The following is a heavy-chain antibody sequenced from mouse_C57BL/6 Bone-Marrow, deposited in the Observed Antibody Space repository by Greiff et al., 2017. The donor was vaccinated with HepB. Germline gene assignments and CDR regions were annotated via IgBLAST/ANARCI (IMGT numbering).Heavy chain of an antibody. J-gene: IGHJ3*01. Sequence: VQLQQPGAELVKPGASVKLSCKASGYTFTSYWITWVKQRPGQGLEWIGDIYPGSGSTNYNEKFKSKATLTVDKSSSTAYMQLSSLTSEDSAVYYCARSGDYAWFAYWGQGTLVTVSS. CDR1: GYTFTSYW. D-gene: IGHD2-4*01. CDR3: ARSGDYAWFAY. V-gene: IGHV1-55*01. CDR2: IYPGSGST.